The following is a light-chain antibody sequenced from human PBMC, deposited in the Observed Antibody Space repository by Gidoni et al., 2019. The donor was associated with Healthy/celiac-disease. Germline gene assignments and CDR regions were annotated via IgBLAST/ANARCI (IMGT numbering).Light chain of an antibody. J-gene: IGKJ1*01. CDR2: GAS. CDR3: QQYNDWPGT. CDR1: HSVSSN. V-gene: IGKV3D-15*01. Sequence: EIVMTQSPATLSVSPGERATLSCRASHSVSSNLAWYQQKPGQSPRLLIYGASIRATGIPARFSGSWSGTEFTLTISSLQSEDFAVYYCQQYNDWPGTFGQXTKVE.